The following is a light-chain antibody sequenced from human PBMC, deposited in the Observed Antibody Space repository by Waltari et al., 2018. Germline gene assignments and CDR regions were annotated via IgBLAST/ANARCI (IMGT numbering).Light chain of an antibody. CDR2: KDN. CDR1: ILAKKY. CDR3: YSAAGNAVGV. V-gene: IGLV3-27*01. Sequence: SYDLTQPSSVSVSPGQTARITCSGDILAKKYGRWFQQKPGQAPVQVIYKDNERPSGIPERFSGSSSGTTVTLTISGAHVDDEADYYCYSAAGNAVGVFGGGTKLTV. J-gene: IGLJ3*02.